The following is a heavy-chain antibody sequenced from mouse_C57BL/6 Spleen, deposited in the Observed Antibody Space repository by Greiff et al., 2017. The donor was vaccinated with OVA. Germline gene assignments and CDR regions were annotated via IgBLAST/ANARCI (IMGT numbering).Heavy chain of an antibody. CDR1: GYTFTSYW. D-gene: IGHD2-5*01. Sequence: VQLQQPGAELVRPGSSVKLSCKASGYTFTSYWMHWVKQRPIQGLEWIGNIDPSDSETHYNQKFKDKATLTVDKSSSTAYMQLSSLTSEDSAVYYCAREESNYYAMDYWGQGTSVTVSS. CDR3: AREESNYYAMDY. V-gene: IGHV1-52*01. J-gene: IGHJ4*01. CDR2: IDPSDSET.